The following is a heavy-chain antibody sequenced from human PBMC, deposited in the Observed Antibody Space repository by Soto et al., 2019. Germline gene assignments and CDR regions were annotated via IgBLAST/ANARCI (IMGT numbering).Heavy chain of an antibody. J-gene: IGHJ4*02. CDR2: ISGSGGST. CDR1: GFTFSSYA. D-gene: IGHD2-15*01. V-gene: IGHV3-23*01. CDR3: AKVKESLLPDVVVVAATFDY. Sequence: GGSLRLSCAASGFTFSSYAMSWVRQAPGKGLEWVSAISGSGGSTYYADSVKGRFTISRDNSKNTLYLQMNSLRAEDTAVYYCAKVKESLLPDVVVVAATFDYWGQGTLVTVSS.